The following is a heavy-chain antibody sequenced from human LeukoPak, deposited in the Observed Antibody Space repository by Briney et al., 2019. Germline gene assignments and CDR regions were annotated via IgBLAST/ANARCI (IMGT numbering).Heavy chain of an antibody. J-gene: IGHJ4*02. CDR3: VPSNDYYYYFDY. CDR2: INPNSGGT. CDR1: GYTFTGYY. D-gene: IGHD3-22*01. V-gene: IGHV1-2*02. Sequence: ASVKVSCKASGYTFTGYYMHWVRQAPGQGLEWMGWINPNSGGTNYPLKFQGRVTMTRDTSISTAYMELSRLTSDDTAVYYCVPSNDYYYYFDYWGQGTLVTVSS.